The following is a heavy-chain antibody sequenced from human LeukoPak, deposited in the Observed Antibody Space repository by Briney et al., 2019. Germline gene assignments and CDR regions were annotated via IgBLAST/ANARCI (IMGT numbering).Heavy chain of an antibody. Sequence: GSLRLSCAASGFPFSNLWMSWVRQAPGKGLKWVANIKQDGSEKYYVDSVKGRFTISRDNAQNSLYLRMNSLRAEDTAIYYCATSTAAAGTDWGQGTLVTVSS. V-gene: IGHV3-7*03. CDR1: GFPFSNLW. CDR2: IKQDGSEK. CDR3: ATSTAAAGTD. D-gene: IGHD6-13*01. J-gene: IGHJ4*02.